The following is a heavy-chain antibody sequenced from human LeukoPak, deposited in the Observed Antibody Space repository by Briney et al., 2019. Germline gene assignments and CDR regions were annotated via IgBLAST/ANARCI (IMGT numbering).Heavy chain of an antibody. CDR1: GFTFSSYG. V-gene: IGHV3-23*01. Sequence: GGSLRLSCAASGFTFSSYGMSWVRQAPGKGLEWVSAISGSGGSTYYADYVKGRFTISRDNSKNTLYLQMNSLRAEDTAVYYCAKEGQDYGDYEPHFDYWGQGTLVTVSS. CDR3: AKEGQDYGDYEPHFDY. D-gene: IGHD4-17*01. J-gene: IGHJ4*02. CDR2: ISGSGGST.